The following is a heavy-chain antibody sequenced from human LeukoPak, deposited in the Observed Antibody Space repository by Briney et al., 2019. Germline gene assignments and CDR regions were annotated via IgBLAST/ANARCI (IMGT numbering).Heavy chain of an antibody. J-gene: IGHJ4*02. V-gene: IGHV4-39*01. Sequence: SETLSLTCTVSGGSISSSSYYWGWIRQPPGKGLEWIGSIYYSGSTYYNPSLKSRVTISVDTSKNQFSLRLSSVTAADTAVYYCASSILLDYDFWSGYSSFDYLGQGTLVTVSS. CDR2: IYYSGST. CDR1: GGSISSSSYY. D-gene: IGHD3-3*01. CDR3: ASSILLDYDFWSGYSSFDY.